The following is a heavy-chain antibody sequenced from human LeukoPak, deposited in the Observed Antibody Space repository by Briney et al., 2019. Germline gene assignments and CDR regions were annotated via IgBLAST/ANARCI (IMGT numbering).Heavy chain of an antibody. J-gene: IGHJ6*02. V-gene: IGHV3-21*05. D-gene: IGHD5-12*01. Sequence: GRSVRLSCAASGFTFSSYAMHWVRQAPGKGLEGVSYISSSSSYTNYADSVKGRFTISRDNAKNSLYLQMNSLRAEDTAVYYCARDRVEGGYDSPCYYYGMDVWGQGTTVTVSS. CDR3: ARDRVEGGYDSPCYYYGMDV. CDR2: ISSSSSYT. CDR1: GFTFSSYA.